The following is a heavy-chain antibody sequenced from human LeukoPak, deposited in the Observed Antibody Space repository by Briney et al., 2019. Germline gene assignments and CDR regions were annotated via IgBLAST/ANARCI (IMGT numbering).Heavy chain of an antibody. CDR2: IYPGDSDT. V-gene: IGHV5-51*01. CDR1: GYSFTSHW. CDR3: ARRERDTAMIRGAVFDY. D-gene: IGHD5-18*01. J-gene: IGHJ4*02. Sequence: AESPQSFSKGAGYSFTSHWSGWVRQMPGKGLEWMGIIYPGDSDTRYSPSFQVKRTISAFKSISTAYLQWSSLKASDTAIYYCARRERDTAMIRGAVFDYWGQGTLVTVSS.